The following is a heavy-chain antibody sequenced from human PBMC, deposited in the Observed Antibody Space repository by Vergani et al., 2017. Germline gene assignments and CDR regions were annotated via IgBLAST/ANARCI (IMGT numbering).Heavy chain of an antibody. D-gene: IGHD3-16*01. J-gene: IGHJ2*01. Sequence: QMQLQESGPGLVKASETLSLTCTVSGDSIISRSYYWGWIRQPPGKGLEWIGSIYHSGNGDSSSSLKSRVTISAETSKNQFSLRLTSVTAADTAVYYCASGKYYSDSTSHFRGRYFDVWGRGTLVTVPS. V-gene: IGHV4-39*01. CDR3: ASGKYYSDSTSHFRGRYFDV. CDR1: GDSIISRSYY. CDR2: IYHSGNG.